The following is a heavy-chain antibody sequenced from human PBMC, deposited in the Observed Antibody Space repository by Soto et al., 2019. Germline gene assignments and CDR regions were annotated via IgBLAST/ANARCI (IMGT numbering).Heavy chain of an antibody. CDR2: ISGSGGST. CDR1: GFTFISYA. D-gene: IGHD5-18*01. J-gene: IGHJ6*02. V-gene: IGHV3-23*01. CDR3: ARSDRGYSYVVYGMDV. Sequence: WGPLRLSCAASGFTFISYAIIFCRHSPCKGLEWVSAISGSGGSTYYADSVKGRFTISRDNSKNTLYLQMNSLRAEDTAVYYCARSDRGYSYVVYGMDVWGQGTTVTVSS.